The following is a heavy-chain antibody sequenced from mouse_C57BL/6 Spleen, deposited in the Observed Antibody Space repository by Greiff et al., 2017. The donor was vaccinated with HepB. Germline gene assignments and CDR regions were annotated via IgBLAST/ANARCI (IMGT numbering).Heavy chain of an antibody. V-gene: IGHV1-50*01. J-gene: IGHJ4*01. D-gene: IGHD1-1*01. CDR2: IDPSDSYT. Sequence: VQLQQPGAELVKPGASVKLSCKASGYTFTSYWMQWVKQRPGQGLEWIGEIDPSDSYTNYNQKFKGKATLTVDTSSSTAYMQLSSLTSEDSAVYYCARRDYYGSRIYYAMDYWGQGTSVTVSS. CDR1: GYTFTSYW. CDR3: ARRDYYGSRIYYAMDY.